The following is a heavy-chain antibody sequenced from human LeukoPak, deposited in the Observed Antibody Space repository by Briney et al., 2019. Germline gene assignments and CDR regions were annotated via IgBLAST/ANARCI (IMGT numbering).Heavy chain of an antibody. D-gene: IGHD2-2*01. V-gene: IGHV4-34*01. Sequence: PSETLSLTCAVYGGSFSGHYWSWIRQPPGKGLEWIGEISGSTNYNPSLKSRVTISVDTSKNQFSLKLSSVTAADTAVYYCARGRTGYHLLPTKKDYSYYYVDVWDKGTTVTVSS. CDR2: ISGST. CDR1: GGSFSGHY. CDR3: ARGRTGYHLLPTKKDYSYYYVDV. J-gene: IGHJ6*03.